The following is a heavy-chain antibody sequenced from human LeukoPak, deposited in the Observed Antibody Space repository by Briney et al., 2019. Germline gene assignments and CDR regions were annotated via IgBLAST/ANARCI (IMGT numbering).Heavy chain of an antibody. V-gene: IGHV4-34*01. CDR1: GGSFSGYY. CDR2: INHSGST. D-gene: IGHD1-1*01. J-gene: IGHJ6*03. Sequence: SETLSLTCAVYGGSFSGYYWSWIRRPPGKGLEWIGEINHSGSTNYNPSLKSRVTISVDTSKNQFSLKLSSVTAADTAVYYCARGTTGTTFYYYYYMDVWGKGTTVTVSS. CDR3: ARGTTGTTFYYYYYMDV.